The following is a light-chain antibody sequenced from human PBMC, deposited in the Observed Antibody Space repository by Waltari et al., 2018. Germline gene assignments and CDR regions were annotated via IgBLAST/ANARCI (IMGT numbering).Light chain of an antibody. CDR3: QVWDANNDPGV. J-gene: IGLJ1*01. CDR2: YDS. Sequence: SYVLTQPPSVSVAPGKTARITCGGNTIETKRVHWYQQKPGQAPILVISYDSDRPSGIPERFSGSNSGNTATLTISRVEAADEADYYCQVWDANNDPGVFGTGTEVTVL. V-gene: IGLV3-21*04. CDR1: TIETKR.